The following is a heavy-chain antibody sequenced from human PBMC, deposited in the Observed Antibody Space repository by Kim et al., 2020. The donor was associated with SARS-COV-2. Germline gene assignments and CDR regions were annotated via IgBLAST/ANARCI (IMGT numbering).Heavy chain of an antibody. V-gene: IGHV4-34*01. CDR1: GGSFSGYY. CDR2: INHSGST. D-gene: IGHD3-10*01. J-gene: IGHJ6*02. Sequence: SETLSLTCAVYGGSFSGYYWSWIRQPPGKGLEWIGEINHSGSTNYNPSLKSRVTISVDTSKNQFSLKLSSVTAADTAVYYCARDLTGYYGMDVWGQGTTV. CDR3: ARDLTGYYGMDV.